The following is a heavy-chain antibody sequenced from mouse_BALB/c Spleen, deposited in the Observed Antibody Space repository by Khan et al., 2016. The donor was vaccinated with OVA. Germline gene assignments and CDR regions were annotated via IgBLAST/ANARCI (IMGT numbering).Heavy chain of an antibody. V-gene: IGHV2-9*02. J-gene: IGHJ2*01. CDR2: IWAGGST. CDR1: GFSLTSYG. Sequence: QVQLQQSGPGLVAPSQSLSITCTVSGFSLTSYGVHWVHQPPGKGLEWLGVIWAGGSTNYNSALMSRLSISKDNSKSQVFLKMNSLQTDDTAMYYCARLEGIWGQGTTLTGSS. CDR3: ARLEGI.